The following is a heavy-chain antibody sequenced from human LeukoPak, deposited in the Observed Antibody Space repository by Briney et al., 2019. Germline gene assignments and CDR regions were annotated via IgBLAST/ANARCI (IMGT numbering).Heavy chain of an antibody. V-gene: IGHV4-34*01. CDR2: INHSGST. CDR3: ARDLTPLLRFLEWGSVGDAFDI. J-gene: IGHJ3*02. D-gene: IGHD3-3*01. CDR1: GGSFSGYY. Sequence: SETLSLTCAVYGGSFSGYYWSWIRQPPGKGLEWIGEINHSGSTNYNPSLKSRVTISVDTSKNQFSLKLSSVTAADTAVYYCARDLTPLLRFLEWGSVGDAFDIWGQGTMVTVSS.